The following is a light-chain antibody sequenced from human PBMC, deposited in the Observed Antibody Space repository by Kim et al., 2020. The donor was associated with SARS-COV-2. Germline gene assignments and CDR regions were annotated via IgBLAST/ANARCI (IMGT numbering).Light chain of an antibody. J-gene: IGKJ4*02. Sequence: SAGERAPLCGRSRQGGGSSFAWYQQQPDPAPRLIIGATSSTTSSIPGRFSSRASGTDFPLTISRLEPEDFADYYWQQHDSWPLTFGRGTKVDIK. CDR1: QGGGSS. CDR3: QQHDSWPLT. V-gene: IGKV3D-11*01. CDR2: ATS.